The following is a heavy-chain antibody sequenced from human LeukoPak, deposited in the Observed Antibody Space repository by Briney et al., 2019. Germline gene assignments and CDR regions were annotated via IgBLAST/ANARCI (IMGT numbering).Heavy chain of an antibody. CDR1: GGSISSYY. V-gene: IGHV4-59*08. J-gene: IGHJ6*03. Sequence: SETLSLTCTVSGGSISSYYWSWIRQPPGKGLEWIGYIYYSGNTNYNPSLKSRVTTSVDTSKNQFSLKLSSVTAADTAVYYCARLYSYDCSGGSCYGNYYYHYMDVWGKGTTVTVSS. CDR3: ARLYSYDCSGGSCYGNYYYHYMDV. CDR2: IYYSGNT. D-gene: IGHD2-15*01.